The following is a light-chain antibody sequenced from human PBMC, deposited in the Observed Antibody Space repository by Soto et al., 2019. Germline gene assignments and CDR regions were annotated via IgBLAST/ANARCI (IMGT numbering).Light chain of an antibody. CDR2: AAS. V-gene: IGKV1-9*01. CDR1: RGISSS. CDR3: QQLNSYPL. Sequence: DIQLTQSPSFLSASVGDRVTITCRASRGISSSLAWYQQKPGKAPKLLIYAASTLQSGVPPRLSGSGSETEFTLTISNLQREDFETYYCQQLNSYPLFGPGTKVDIK. J-gene: IGKJ3*01.